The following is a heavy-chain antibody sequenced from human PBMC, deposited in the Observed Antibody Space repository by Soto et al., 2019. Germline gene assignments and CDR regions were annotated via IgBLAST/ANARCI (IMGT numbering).Heavy chain of an antibody. CDR3: ASRSGQLPYYFDY. Sequence: GASVKVSCKASGFTFSNYGITWVRQAPGQGLEWMGWISAYNGIANNAQKLQGRVTMTTEKSTSTAYMELRSLRSDDTAVYYCASRSGQLPYYFDYWGQGTLVTVSS. J-gene: IGHJ4*02. CDR2: ISAYNGIA. V-gene: IGHV1-18*01. D-gene: IGHD6-6*01. CDR1: GFTFSNYG.